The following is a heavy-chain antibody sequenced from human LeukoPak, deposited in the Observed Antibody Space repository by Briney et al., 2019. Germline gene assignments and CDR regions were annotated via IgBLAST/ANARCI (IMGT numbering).Heavy chain of an antibody. CDR1: GFTFDDYG. CDR3: AKDRVQVGYYYGMDV. CDR2: ISWNSGSM. Sequence: GRSLRLSCAASGFTFDDYGMHWVRQAPGKGLEWVSRISWNSGSMGYADSVKGRFTISRDNAKNSLYLQMNSLRPEDTALYYCAKDRVQVGYYYGMDVWGQGTTVTVSS. J-gene: IGHJ6*02. D-gene: IGHD2-2*01. V-gene: IGHV3-9*01.